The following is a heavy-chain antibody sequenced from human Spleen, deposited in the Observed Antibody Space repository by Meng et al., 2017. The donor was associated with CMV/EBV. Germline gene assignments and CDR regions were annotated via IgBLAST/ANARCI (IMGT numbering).Heavy chain of an antibody. J-gene: IGHJ5*02. D-gene: IGHD3-10*01. CDR1: GGSISSGDYY. CDR3: ARGTYYYGSGRGWFDP. Sequence: QVQLEESGPGLVKPSQTLSLTCTVSGGSISSGDYYWSWIRQPPGKGLEWIGEINHSGSTNYNPSLKSRVTISVDTSKNQFSLKLSSVTAADTAVYYCARGTYYYGSGRGWFDPWGQGTLVTVSS. V-gene: IGHV4-30-4*08. CDR2: INHSGST.